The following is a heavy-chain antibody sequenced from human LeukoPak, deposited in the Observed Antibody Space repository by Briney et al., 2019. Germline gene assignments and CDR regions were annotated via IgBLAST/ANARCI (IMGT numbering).Heavy chain of an antibody. CDR1: GFTFSSYG. Sequence: PGGSLRLSCAASGFTFSSYGMHWVRQAPGKGLEWVAVISFDGRTKYYADSVKGRFIISRDNAKNSLYLQMNSLRAEDTAVYYCARSLRAFDIWGHGTMVTVSS. J-gene: IGHJ3*02. CDR2: ISFDGRTK. CDR3: ARSLRAFDI. V-gene: IGHV3-30*03.